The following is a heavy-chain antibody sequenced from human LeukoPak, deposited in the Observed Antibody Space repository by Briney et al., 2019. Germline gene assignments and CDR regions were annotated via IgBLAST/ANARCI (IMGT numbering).Heavy chain of an antibody. CDR2: IYPGDSDT. CDR1: GYSFTSYW. D-gene: IGHD3-22*01. J-gene: IGHJ6*02. Sequence: GESLKISCKGSGYSFTSYWIGWVRQMPGKGLKWMGIIYPGDSDTRYSPSFQGQVTISADKSISTAYLQWSSLKASDTAMYYCASAIRYYDSSGYPPHYYYYYGMDVWGQGTTVTVSS. V-gene: IGHV5-51*01. CDR3: ASAIRYYDSSGYPPHYYYYYGMDV.